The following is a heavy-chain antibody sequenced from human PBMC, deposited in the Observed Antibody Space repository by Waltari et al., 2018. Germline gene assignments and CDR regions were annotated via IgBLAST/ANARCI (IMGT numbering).Heavy chain of an antibody. Sequence: QVQLVESGGDGVQPGGALRVSCEAAGIPFKTHAIHWVRQAPGKGLEWVAAISNDGTKENYADSVKGRFTLSRDNSKNTLFLQMNSLSNDDTAVYYCARDVLLGAFDTWGQGTMVTVSS. CDR3: ARDVLLGAFDT. D-gene: IGHD2-8*02. V-gene: IGHV3-30-3*01. CDR2: ISNDGTKE. J-gene: IGHJ3*02. CDR1: GIPFKTHA.